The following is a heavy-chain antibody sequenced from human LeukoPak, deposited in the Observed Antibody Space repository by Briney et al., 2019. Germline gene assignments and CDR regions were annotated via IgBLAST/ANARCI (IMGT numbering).Heavy chain of an antibody. D-gene: IGHD3-10*01. V-gene: IGHV3-72*01. CDR1: GFTLSDHY. CDR2: TRNKAKSFTT. J-gene: IGHJ4*02. Sequence: PGGSLRLSCAASGFTLSDHYMDWVRQAPGKGLEWIGRTRNKAKSFTTEYAASVKGRFTILRDDSKSSLYLQMNNLKTEDTAVYYCASREGVRAGYFDDWGQGTLVTVSS. CDR3: ASREGVRAGYFDD.